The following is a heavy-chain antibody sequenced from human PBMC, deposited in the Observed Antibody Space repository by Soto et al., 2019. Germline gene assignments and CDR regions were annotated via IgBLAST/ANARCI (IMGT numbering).Heavy chain of an antibody. CDR2: ISAYNGNT. CDR1: GYTFTSYG. D-gene: IGHD5-12*01. Sequence: GASVKVSCKASGYTFTSYGISWVRQAPGQGLEWMGWISAYNGNTNYARKLQGRVTMTTDTSTSTAYMELRSLRSDDTAVYYCAREDVDIVATKESNWFDPWGQGTLVTVSS. J-gene: IGHJ5*02. CDR3: AREDVDIVATKESNWFDP. V-gene: IGHV1-18*01.